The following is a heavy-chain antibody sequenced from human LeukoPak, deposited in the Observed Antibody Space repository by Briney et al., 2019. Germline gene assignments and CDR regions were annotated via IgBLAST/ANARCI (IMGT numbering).Heavy chain of an antibody. Sequence: PGGSLRLSCAASGFTFSSYGMHWVRQAPGKGLEWVAFTWYDGSNKYYADSVKGRFTISRDNSKNTLYLQMNSLRAEDTAVYYCARDPIAAAGTRAFDICGQGTMVTVSS. CDR3: ARDPIAAAGTRAFDI. CDR1: GFTFSSYG. V-gene: IGHV3-33*01. CDR2: TWYDGSNK. J-gene: IGHJ3*02. D-gene: IGHD6-13*01.